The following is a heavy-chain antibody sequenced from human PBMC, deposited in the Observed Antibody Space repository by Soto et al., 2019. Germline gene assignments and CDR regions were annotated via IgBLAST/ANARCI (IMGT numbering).Heavy chain of an antibody. CDR3: AARGDIVATIMLDV. Sequence: QMQLVQSGPEVKKPGTSVKVSCKASGYTFTSSAVQWVRQARGQRLEWIGWIVVGSGSTNYAQKFQERVNISRETSISAAYMEISSLRSEGRAVYYCAARGDIVATIMLDVWGQGTTVTVSS. J-gene: IGHJ6*02. V-gene: IGHV1-58*03. D-gene: IGHD5-12*01. CDR2: IVVGSGST. CDR1: GYTFTSSA.